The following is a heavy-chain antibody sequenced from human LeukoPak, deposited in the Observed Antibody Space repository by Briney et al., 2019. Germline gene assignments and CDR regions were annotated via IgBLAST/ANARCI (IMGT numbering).Heavy chain of an antibody. D-gene: IGHD3/OR15-3a*01. CDR1: GFTFSSYA. CDR3: ARAFGLTDY. Sequence: PGGSLRLSCAASGFTFSSYAMSWVRQAPGKGLEWVSSISASGGTTYYADSVKGRFTISRDNAKNSLYLQMNSLRDEDTAVYYCARAFGLTDYWGQGTLVTVSS. V-gene: IGHV3-23*01. CDR2: ISASGGTT. J-gene: IGHJ4*02.